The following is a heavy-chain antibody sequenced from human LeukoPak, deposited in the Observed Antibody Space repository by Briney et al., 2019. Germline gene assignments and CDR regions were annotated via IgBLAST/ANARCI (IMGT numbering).Heavy chain of an antibody. CDR1: GFTFSSYG. D-gene: IGHD2-2*01. V-gene: IGHV3-30*02. CDR3: AKVTDSSTSPIDY. Sequence: PGGSLRLSCAASGFTFSSYGMHWVRQAPGKGLEGVAFIRYDGSNKYYADSVKGRFTISRDNSKNTLYLQMNSLGAEDAALYYCAKVTDSSTSPIDYWGQGTLVTVSS. CDR2: IRYDGSNK. J-gene: IGHJ4*02.